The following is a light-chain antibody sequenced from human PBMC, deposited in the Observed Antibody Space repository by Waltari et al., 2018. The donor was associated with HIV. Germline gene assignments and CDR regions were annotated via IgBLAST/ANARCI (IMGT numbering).Light chain of an antibody. J-gene: IGLJ3*02. V-gene: IGLV1-47*01. CDR3: DAWDDSLSGRV. CDR1: RSNIGNND. Sequence: QSVLTQPPSASGTPGQRVTISCSGSRSNIGNNDVSWFQQLPGTAPKRLIYRNNQRPSGVPDRFTGSKSGTSVSLAISGLRSEDEADYYCDAWDDSLSGRVFGGGTKLTVL. CDR2: RNN.